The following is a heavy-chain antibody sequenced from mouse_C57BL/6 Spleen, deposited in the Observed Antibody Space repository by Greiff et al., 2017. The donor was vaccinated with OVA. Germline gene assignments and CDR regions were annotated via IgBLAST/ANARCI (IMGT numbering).Heavy chain of an antibody. CDR3: ARHYGRDYAIDY. J-gene: IGHJ4*01. CDR2: IYPNSGST. CDR1: GYTFTSYW. Sequence: QVQLQQPGAELVKPGASVKLSCKASGYTFTSYWMHWVKQRPGQGLEWIGMIYPNSGSTNYNEKFKSKATLTVDKSSSTAYMQLSSLTSEDSAVYYCARHYGRDYAIDYWGQGTSVTVSS. V-gene: IGHV1-64*01. D-gene: IGHD1-1*01.